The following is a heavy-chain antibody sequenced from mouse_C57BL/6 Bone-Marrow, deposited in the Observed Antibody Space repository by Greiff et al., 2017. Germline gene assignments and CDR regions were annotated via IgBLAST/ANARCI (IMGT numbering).Heavy chain of an antibody. CDR1: GFTFSSYG. Sequence: EVHLVESGGDLVKPGGSLKLSCAASGFTFSSYGMSWVRQTPDKRLERVATISSGGSYTYYPDSVKGRFTISRDNAKNTLYLQMSSLKSEDTAMYYCARRGYYGFAYWGQGTLVTVSA. J-gene: IGHJ3*01. D-gene: IGHD2-3*01. CDR3: ARRGYYGFAY. CDR2: ISSGGSYT. V-gene: IGHV5-6*01.